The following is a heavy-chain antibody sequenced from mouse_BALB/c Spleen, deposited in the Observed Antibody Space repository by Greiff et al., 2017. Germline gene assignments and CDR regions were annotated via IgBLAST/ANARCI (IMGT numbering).Heavy chain of an antibody. D-gene: IGHD2-2*01. CDR1: GFTFSSFG. J-gene: IGHJ3*01. CDR2: ISSGSSTI. V-gene: IGHV5-17*02. Sequence: EVKLVESGGGLVQPGGSRKLSCAASGFTFSSFGMHWVRQAPEKGLEWVAYISSGSSTIYYADTVKGRFTISRDNPKNTLFLQMTSLSSEDTAMYYCARSDYGYEFAYWGQGTLVTVSA. CDR3: ARSDYGYEFAY.